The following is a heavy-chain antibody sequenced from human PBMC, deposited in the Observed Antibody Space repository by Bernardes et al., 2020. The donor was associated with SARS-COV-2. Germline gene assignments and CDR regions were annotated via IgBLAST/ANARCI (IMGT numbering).Heavy chain of an antibody. CDR2: ISGSGGST. CDR3: AKDSYCSGGSCYFYGMDV. J-gene: IGHJ6*02. D-gene: IGHD2-15*01. CDR1: GFTVSSYA. V-gene: IGHV3-23*01. Sequence: GGSLSPSGAASGFTVSSYAMSWVRPAPGKGLEWVSAISGSGGSTYYADSVKGRFTISRDNSKNTLYLQMNSLRAEDTAVYYCAKDSYCSGGSCYFYGMDVWGQGTTVTVSS.